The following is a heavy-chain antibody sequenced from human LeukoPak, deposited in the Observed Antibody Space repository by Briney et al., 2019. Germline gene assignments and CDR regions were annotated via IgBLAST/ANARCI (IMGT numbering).Heavy chain of an antibody. CDR3: TRARTYSSSWYYFDF. Sequence: GGSLRLSCTASGFTFGDYVMSWVRQAPGKGLEGVGFIRRKGYGGTTEDSASGKGRFTNARDDSKSIAYLQMNSLKTEDTAVYYCTRARTYSSSWYYFDFWGQGTLVTVSS. CDR2: IRRKGYGGTT. CDR1: GFTFGDYV. D-gene: IGHD6-13*01. J-gene: IGHJ4*02. V-gene: IGHV3-49*04.